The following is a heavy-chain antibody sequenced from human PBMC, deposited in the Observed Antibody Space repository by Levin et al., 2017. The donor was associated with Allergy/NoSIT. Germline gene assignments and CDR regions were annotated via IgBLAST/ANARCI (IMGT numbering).Heavy chain of an antibody. CDR1: GGSISSYY. V-gene: IGHV4-59*01. CDR2: IYYSGST. CDR3: ARDRGYIWFGEYLLDV. D-gene: IGHD3-10*01. Sequence: ASETLSLTCTVSGGSISSYYWSWIRQPPGKGLEWIGYIYYSGSTNYNPSLKSRVTISVDTSKNQFSLKLSSVTAADTAVYYCARDRGYIWFGEYLLDVWGKGTTVTVSS. J-gene: IGHJ6*04.